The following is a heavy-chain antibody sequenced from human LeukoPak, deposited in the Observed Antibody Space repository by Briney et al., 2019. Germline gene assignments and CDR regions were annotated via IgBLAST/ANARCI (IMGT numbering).Heavy chain of an antibody. CDR3: ARGWHPYPSSATFDY. CDR2: INSVGSSR. Sequence: GGSLRLSCAASGFTFSNYWVHWVRQGPGKGLVWVARINSVGSSRNYADSVKGRFTISRDNAKNTVYLQMNSLRAEDTAVYYCARGWHPYPSSATFDYWGQGTLVTVSS. V-gene: IGHV3-74*01. J-gene: IGHJ4*02. CDR1: GFTFSNYW.